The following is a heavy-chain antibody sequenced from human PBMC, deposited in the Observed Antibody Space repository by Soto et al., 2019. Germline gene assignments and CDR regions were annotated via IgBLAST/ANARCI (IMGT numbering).Heavy chain of an antibody. Sequence: PGGSLRLSCEASGFTVGAHAMHLVRQRPGGGLEWVAGISWRSDSAGYADSVKGRFSISRDNIQHSVHLQMNSLRPEDTALYYCARDTGLYHDGMDVWGQVSRVTVSS. V-gene: IGHV3-9*01. CDR2: ISWRSDSA. CDR3: ARDTGLYHDGMDV. D-gene: IGHD2-2*01. CDR1: GFTVGAHA. J-gene: IGHJ6*02.